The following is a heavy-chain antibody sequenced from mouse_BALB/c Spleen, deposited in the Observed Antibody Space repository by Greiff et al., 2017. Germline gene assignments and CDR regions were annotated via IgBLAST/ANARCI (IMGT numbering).Heavy chain of an antibody. CDR2: INPYNDGT. D-gene: IGHD3-2*01. Sequence: EVKLQQSGPELVKPGASVKMSCKASGYTFTSYVMHWVKQKPGQGLEWIGYINPYNDGTKYNEKFKGKATLTSDKSSSTAYMELSSLTSEDSAVYYCARGDSSGYVSFAYWGQGTLVTVSA. J-gene: IGHJ3*01. CDR3: ARGDSSGYVSFAY. V-gene: IGHV1-14*01. CDR1: GYTFTSYV.